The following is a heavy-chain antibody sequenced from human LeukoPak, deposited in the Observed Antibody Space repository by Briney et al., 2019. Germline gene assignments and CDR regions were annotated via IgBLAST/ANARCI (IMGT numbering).Heavy chain of an antibody. V-gene: IGHV1-18*01. J-gene: IGHJ4*02. CDR3: ARAIAVAGYNDY. D-gene: IGHD6-19*01. CDR1: GYTFTSYG. Sequence: ASVKVSCKASGYTFTSYGISWVRQAPGQGLEWTGWISAYNGNTNYAQKLQGRATMTTDTSTSTAYMELRSLRSDDTAVYYCARAIAVAGYNDYWGQGTLVTVSS. CDR2: ISAYNGNT.